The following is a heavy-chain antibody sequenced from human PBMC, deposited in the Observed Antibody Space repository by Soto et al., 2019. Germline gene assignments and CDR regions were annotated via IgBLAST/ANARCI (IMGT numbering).Heavy chain of an antibody. CDR3: ARSRVASYDYVWGSYRSLPSYYYYYYGMDV. Sequence: ASLKVSCKASGYTFTAYYMHWVRQAPGQGLEWMGCINPNSGGTNYAQKFQGWVTMTRDTSISTAYMELSRLRSDDTAVYYCARSRVASYDYVWGSYRSLPSYYYYYYGMDVWGQGTTVTVSS. J-gene: IGHJ6*02. D-gene: IGHD3-16*02. CDR2: INPNSGGT. CDR1: GYTFTAYY. V-gene: IGHV1-2*04.